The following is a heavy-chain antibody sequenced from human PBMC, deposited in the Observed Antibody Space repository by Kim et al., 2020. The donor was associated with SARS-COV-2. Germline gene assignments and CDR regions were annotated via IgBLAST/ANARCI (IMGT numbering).Heavy chain of an antibody. V-gene: IGHV3-23*01. J-gene: IGHJ4*02. D-gene: IGHD3-22*01. Sequence: ADSVKGRFTNAKDNPKNTVYLQINSLRAEDTAVYFCARDYYDESSGYPFDQWGQGTLVSVSS. CDR3: ARDYYDESSGYPFDQ.